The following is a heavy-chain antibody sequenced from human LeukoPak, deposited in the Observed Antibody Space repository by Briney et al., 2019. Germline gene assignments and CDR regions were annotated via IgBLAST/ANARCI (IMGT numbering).Heavy chain of an antibody. Sequence: SETLSLTRTVSGVSISSSSYYWGWVRHPPGNGLGWIGCIYYSGSTYYNPSLKSRVTISVGTSKNQFSLKLSSVTAADTAVYYCARSSSWYPHYYYYYGMDVWGQGTTVTVSS. CDR3: ARSSSWYPHYYYYYGMDV. V-gene: IGHV4-39*01. CDR2: IYYSGST. D-gene: IGHD6-13*01. CDR1: GVSISSSSYY. J-gene: IGHJ6*02.